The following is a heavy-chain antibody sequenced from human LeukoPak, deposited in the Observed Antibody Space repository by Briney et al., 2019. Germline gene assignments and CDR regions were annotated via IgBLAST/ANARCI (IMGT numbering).Heavy chain of an antibody. CDR1: GFTFTNYW. CDR3: ATEGAYTTSSPPAS. CDR2: IKHDGSET. V-gene: IGHV3-7*01. J-gene: IGHJ5*02. D-gene: IGHD3-16*01. Sequence: GGSLRLSCAASGFTFTNYWMSWVRQAPGKGPEWVANIKHDGSETYYLDSVKGRFTISRDNAKNSLYLQMSSLRADDTAVYYCATEGAYTTSSPPASWGQGARVTVSS.